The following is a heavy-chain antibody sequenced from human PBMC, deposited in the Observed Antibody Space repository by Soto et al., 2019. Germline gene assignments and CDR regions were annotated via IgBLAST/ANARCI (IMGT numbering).Heavy chain of an antibody. V-gene: IGHV1-69*01. J-gene: IGHJ4*02. Sequence: QVQLVQSGAEVKKPGSSVKVSCKASGGTFSSYASSWVRQAPGQGLEWMGGLIPIFGTANYAQKFQGRVTITADESTSTAYMELSRLRYEDTAVYYCARAPVLRYFTPHFEYWGQGTLVTVSS. D-gene: IGHD3-9*01. CDR2: LIPIFGTA. CDR1: GGTFSSYA. CDR3: ARAPVLRYFTPHFEY.